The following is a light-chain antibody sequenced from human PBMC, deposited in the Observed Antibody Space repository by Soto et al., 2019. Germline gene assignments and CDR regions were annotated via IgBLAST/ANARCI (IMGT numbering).Light chain of an antibody. J-gene: IGLJ1*01. CDR2: EVS. Sequence: QSALTQPPSASGSPGQSVTISCTGTSSDVGGYNYVSWYQQHPGKAPKLMIYEVSKRPSGVPDRFSGSKSGNTASLTVSGLQAEYEADYSCSSYAGSNTLYVFGTGTKLTVL. CDR1: SSDVGGYNY. CDR3: SSYAGSNTLYV. V-gene: IGLV2-8*01.